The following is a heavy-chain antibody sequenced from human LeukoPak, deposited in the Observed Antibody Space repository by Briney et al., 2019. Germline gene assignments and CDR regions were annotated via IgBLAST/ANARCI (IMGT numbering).Heavy chain of an antibody. J-gene: IGHJ4*02. Sequence: TPSETLSLTCTVSGGSISSSSYYWGWIRQPPGKGLEWIGSIYYSGSTYYNPSLKSRVTISVDTSKNQFSLKLSSVTAADTAVYYCAKATLTMIVVVSKEYYFDYWGQGTLVTVSS. CDR1: GGSISSSSYY. CDR2: IYYSGST. CDR3: AKATLTMIVVVSKEYYFDY. V-gene: IGHV4-39*07. D-gene: IGHD3-22*01.